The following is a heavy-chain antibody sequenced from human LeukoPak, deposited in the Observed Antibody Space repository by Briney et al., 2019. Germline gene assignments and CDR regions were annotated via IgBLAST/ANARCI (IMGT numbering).Heavy chain of an antibody. CDR1: GYAFTTYG. J-gene: IGHJ5*02. V-gene: IGHV1-18*01. CDR2: ISAYNGDT. CDR3: ARDLIAARPGWFDP. D-gene: IGHD6-6*01. Sequence: GASVKVSCKASGYAFTTYGINWVRQAPGQGLEWMGWISAYNGDTNYAQNVQGRVTMSIDTSTNTAYMELRSLRSDDTAVYYCARDLIAARPGWFDPWGQGTLVTVSS.